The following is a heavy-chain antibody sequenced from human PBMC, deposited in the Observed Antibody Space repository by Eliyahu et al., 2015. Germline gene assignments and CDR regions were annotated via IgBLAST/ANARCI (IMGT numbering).Heavy chain of an antibody. CDR2: ISSSSSSI. CDR3: ARDFVRVYYYGMDV. J-gene: IGHJ6*02. Sequence: EVQLVESGGGLVKPGGXLRXSCSAXGXXFXSYXMNWVRQAPGKGLEWVSSISSSSSSIYYADSVKGRFTISRDNAKNSLYLQMNSLRAEDTAVYYCARDFVRVYYYGMDVWGQGTTVTVSS. CDR1: GXXFXSYX. V-gene: IGHV3-21*01.